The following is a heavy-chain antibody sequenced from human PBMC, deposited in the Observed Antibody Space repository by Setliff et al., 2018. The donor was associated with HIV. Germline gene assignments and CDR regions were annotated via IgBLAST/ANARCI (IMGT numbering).Heavy chain of an antibody. CDR1: GGSISSYY. CDR3: ARQITMVRGVYQPYYYYYMDV. J-gene: IGHJ6*03. Sequence: SETLSLTCTVSGGSISSYYWSWVRQPPGKGLERIGYVYYDGTTNYNPSLKSRVTISVDTSKNQFSLKLSSVTAADTAVYYCARQITMVRGVYQPYYYYYMDVWGKGTTVTVSS. D-gene: IGHD3-10*01. V-gene: IGHV4-59*08. CDR2: VYYDGTT.